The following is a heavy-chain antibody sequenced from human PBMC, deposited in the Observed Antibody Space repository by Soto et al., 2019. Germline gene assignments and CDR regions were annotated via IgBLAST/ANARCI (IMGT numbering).Heavy chain of an antibody. J-gene: IGHJ4*02. CDR2: IIPNLGIA. V-gene: IGHV1-69*08. D-gene: IGHD5-12*01. CDR3: ARETHSGFDSFGMNLDY. Sequence: QIQLVQSGAEVKKPGSSVKVSCKASGGTFSSYTISWVRQAPGQGLEWMGRIIPNLGIANYAQKFQGRVMITADKSTSTAYMELSSLRSEDTAVYYCARETHSGFDSFGMNLDYWCQGTLVTVSS. CDR1: GGTFSSYT.